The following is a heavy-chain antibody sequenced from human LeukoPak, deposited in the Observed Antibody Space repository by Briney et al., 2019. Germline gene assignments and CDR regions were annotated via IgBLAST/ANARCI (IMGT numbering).Heavy chain of an antibody. CDR2: IRYDGTTE. J-gene: IGHJ4*02. Sequence: GGSLRLSCAASGFTLTDYNRHWVRQAPGKGLEYMAFIRYDGTTEYYADSEKGRFTISKDNSKNTLYLQINSLRPEDTAVYYCARDAAVAIELWGQGTLVTVSS. CDR1: GFTLTDYN. D-gene: IGHD6-19*01. CDR3: ARDAAVAIEL. V-gene: IGHV3-30*02.